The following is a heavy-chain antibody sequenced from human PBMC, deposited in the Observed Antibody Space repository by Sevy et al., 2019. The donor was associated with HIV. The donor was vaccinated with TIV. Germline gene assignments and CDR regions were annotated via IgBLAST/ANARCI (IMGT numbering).Heavy chain of an antibody. CDR3: ARDFPVPDYYYYYYGMDV. Sequence: GGSLRLSCAASGFTFRSYWMSWVRQAPGKGLEWVANIKQDGSEKYYVDSVKGRFTISRDNAKNSLYLQMNSLRAEDTAVYYCARDFPVPDYYYYYYGMDVWGQGTTVTVSS. CDR1: GFTFRSYW. D-gene: IGHD2-2*01. J-gene: IGHJ6*02. V-gene: IGHV3-7*01. CDR2: IKQDGSEK.